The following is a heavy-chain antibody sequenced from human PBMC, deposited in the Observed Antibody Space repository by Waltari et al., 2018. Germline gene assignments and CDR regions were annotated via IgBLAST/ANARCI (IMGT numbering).Heavy chain of an antibody. V-gene: IGHV4-34*01. J-gene: IGHJ4*02. CDR2: INHSGST. D-gene: IGHD4-17*01. CDR3: ARGYGDYGQNDY. Sequence: QVQLQQWGAGLLKPSETLSLTCAVYGGSFSGYYWSWIRQPPGKGLEWIGEINHSGSTNYNPSLKSRVTISVDTSKNQFSLKLSSVTAADTAVYYCARGYGDYGQNDYWGQGTLVTVSS. CDR1: GGSFSGYY.